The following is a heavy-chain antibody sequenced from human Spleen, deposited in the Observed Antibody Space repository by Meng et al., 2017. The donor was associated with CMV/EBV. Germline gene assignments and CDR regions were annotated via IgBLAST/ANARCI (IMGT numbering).Heavy chain of an antibody. Sequence: GESLKISCVASAFSFSNYGMHWVRQAPGKGLEWVSFMHFDGTKTYYADSVKDRFTISRDNSKNTLYLQMNSLRTEDTAVYYCAGRRTTAYYYYGMDVWGQGTTVTVSS. V-gene: IGHV3-30*02. CDR2: MHFDGTKT. J-gene: IGHJ6*02. D-gene: IGHD4-11*01. CDR1: AFSFSNYG. CDR3: AGRRTTAYYYYGMDV.